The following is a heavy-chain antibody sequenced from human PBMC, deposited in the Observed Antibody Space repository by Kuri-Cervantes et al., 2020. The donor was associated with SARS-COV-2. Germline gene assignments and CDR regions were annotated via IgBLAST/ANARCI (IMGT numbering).Heavy chain of an antibody. J-gene: IGHJ6*03. Sequence: GGSLRLSCVASGFTFSNYVIHWVRQAPGKGLEWVAVIWYDGENEYYAGSVKGRFTISRGNAKNSLYLQMNSLRAEDTAVYYCARDCSSPYKYYYYYYMDVWGKGTTVTVSS. CDR3: ARDCSSPYKYYYYYYMDV. V-gene: IGHV3-33*08. D-gene: IGHD6-13*01. CDR2: IWYDGENE. CDR1: GFTFSNYV.